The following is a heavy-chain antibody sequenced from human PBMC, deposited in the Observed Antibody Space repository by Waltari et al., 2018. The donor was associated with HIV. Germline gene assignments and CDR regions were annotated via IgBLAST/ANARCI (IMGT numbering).Heavy chain of an antibody. V-gene: IGHV4-39*01. Sequence: QLQLQESGPGLVKTSETLSLTCTVSGGSVFSSVSYWGWIRQPPGGGLECIGSLYYPGNTYYNPSLQSRVTIAVGVSKNQFSLKLGSVSASDTAVYYCARLDCSGGTCSPFDPWGQGTLVTVSS. CDR2: LYYPGNT. D-gene: IGHD2-15*01. CDR1: GGSVFSSVSY. CDR3: ARLDCSGGTCSPFDP. J-gene: IGHJ5*02.